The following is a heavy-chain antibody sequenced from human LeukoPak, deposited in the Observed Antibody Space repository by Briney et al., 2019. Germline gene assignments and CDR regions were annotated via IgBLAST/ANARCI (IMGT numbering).Heavy chain of an antibody. J-gene: IGHJ5*02. D-gene: IGHD3-10*01. CDR2: FDPEDGET. Sequence: SVKLSCKVSGYTLTELSMHWVRQAPGTGLEWMGGFDPEDGETIYAQKFQGRVTMTEDTSTDTAYMELSSLRSEDTAVYYCATPLRWFGKRVFDPWGQGTLVTVSS. V-gene: IGHV1-24*01. CDR1: GYTLTELS. CDR3: ATPLRWFGKRVFDP.